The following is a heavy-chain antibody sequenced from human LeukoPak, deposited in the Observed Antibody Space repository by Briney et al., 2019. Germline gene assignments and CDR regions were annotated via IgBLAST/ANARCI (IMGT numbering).Heavy chain of an antibody. CDR1: GFTFDDYA. CDR2: ISWNSGNI. Sequence: SGRSLRLSCAASGFTFDDYAMHWVRQAPGKGLEWVSGISWNSGNIGYADSVKGRFTISRDNAKNSLYLQMNSLRAEDTALYYCAKVAVEWLRPYYYWGQGTLVTVSS. CDR3: AKVAVEWLRPYYY. V-gene: IGHV3-9*01. J-gene: IGHJ4*02. D-gene: IGHD5-12*01.